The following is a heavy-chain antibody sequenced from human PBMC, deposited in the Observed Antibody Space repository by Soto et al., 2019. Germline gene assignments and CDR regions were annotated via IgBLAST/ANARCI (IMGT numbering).Heavy chain of an antibody. J-gene: IGHJ6*02. Sequence: ASVKVSCKASGYTFTSYAMHWVRQAPGQRLEWMGWINAGNGNTKYSQKFQGRVTITRDTSASTAYMELSSLRSEDTAVYYCARDKGSYYSDYYYYGMDVWGQGTTVTVSS. CDR1: GYTFTSYA. CDR3: ARDKGSYYSDYYYYGMDV. V-gene: IGHV1-3*01. CDR2: INAGNGNT. D-gene: IGHD3-10*01.